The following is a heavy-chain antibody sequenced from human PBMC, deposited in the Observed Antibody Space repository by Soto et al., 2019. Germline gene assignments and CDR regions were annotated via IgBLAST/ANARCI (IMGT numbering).Heavy chain of an antibody. V-gene: IGHV5-51*01. CDR3: ARQGGTTTVEFDAFDI. CDR1: GYSFTNYW. Sequence: GESLKISCKGSGYSFTNYWIGWVRQMPGKGLEWMGSIYPADSDTRYSPSFQGQVTISADKSISTAYLQWSSLKASDTAMYYCARQGGTTTVEFDAFDIWGQGTMVTVSS. CDR2: IYPADSDT. J-gene: IGHJ3*02. D-gene: IGHD1-7*01.